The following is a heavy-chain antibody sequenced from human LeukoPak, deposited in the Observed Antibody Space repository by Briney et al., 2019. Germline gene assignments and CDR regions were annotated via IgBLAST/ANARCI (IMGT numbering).Heavy chain of an antibody. J-gene: IGHJ4*02. Sequence: PSQTLSLTCAVSGGSISSGGYSWSWIRQPPGKGLEWIGYIYHSGSTYYNPSLKSRVTISVDRSKNQFSLKLSSVTAADTAVYYCATKKSDYGGVNYWGQGTLVTVSS. CDR3: ATKKSDYGGVNY. CDR2: IYHSGST. D-gene: IGHD4-23*01. CDR1: GGSISSGGYS. V-gene: IGHV4-30-2*01.